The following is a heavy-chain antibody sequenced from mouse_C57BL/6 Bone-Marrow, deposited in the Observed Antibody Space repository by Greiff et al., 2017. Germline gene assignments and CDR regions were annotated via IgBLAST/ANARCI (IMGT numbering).Heavy chain of an antibody. CDR2: TRNKANGYTT. J-gene: IGHJ4*01. CDR1: GFTFTDYY. Sequence: EVQVVESGGGLVQPGGSLSLSCAASGFTFTDYYMSWVRQPPGKALEWLGFTRNKANGYTTEYSASVKGRFTISRDNSQSILYLQMNALRAEDSATYYCARYSITTVVARRGRYAMDYWGQGTSVTVSS. CDR3: ARYSITTVVARRGRYAMDY. D-gene: IGHD1-1*01. V-gene: IGHV7-3*01.